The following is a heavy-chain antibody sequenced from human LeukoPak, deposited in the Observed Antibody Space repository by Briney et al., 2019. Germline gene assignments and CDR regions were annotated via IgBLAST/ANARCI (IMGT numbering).Heavy chain of an antibody. CDR1: GGSFSGYY. CDR3: ASRPSSGTEGDY. CDR2: INHSGST. J-gene: IGHJ4*02. V-gene: IGHV4-34*01. D-gene: IGHD1-7*01. Sequence: PSETLSLTCAVYGGSFSGYYWNWFRQCPGKGLEWIGDINHSGSTHYNPSLKSRVTMSVDTSKNQFSLKLSSVAAADTAIYYCASRPSSGTEGDYWGQVTLVTVSS.